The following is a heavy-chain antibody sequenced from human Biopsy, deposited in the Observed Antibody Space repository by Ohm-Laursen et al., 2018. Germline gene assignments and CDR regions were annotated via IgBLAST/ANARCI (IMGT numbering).Heavy chain of an antibody. Sequence: GSLRLSCTASGFIFGDYAMHWVRQAPGKGLLWVSRIKRDGTTTDYAESVKGRFTISRDNAKNTLYLQMNSLRAEDTAVYYCARGGFFAYSTFDYWGQGALVTVSS. CDR3: ARGGFFAYSTFDY. J-gene: IGHJ4*02. D-gene: IGHD4-11*01. V-gene: IGHV3-74*01. CDR1: GFIFGDYA. CDR2: IKRDGTTT.